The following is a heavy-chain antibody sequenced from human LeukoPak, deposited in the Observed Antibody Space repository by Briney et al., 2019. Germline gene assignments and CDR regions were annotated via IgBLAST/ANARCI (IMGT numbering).Heavy chain of an antibody. V-gene: IGHV4-39*01. CDR3: ARLNSSGYYLYLSFDY. CDR1: GGSISSSSYC. Sequence: SETLSLTCTVSGGSISSSSYCWGWIRQPPGKGLEWIGSIYYSGSTYYNPSLKSRVTISVDTSKNQFSLKLSSVTAADTAVYYCARLNSSGYYLYLSFDYWGQGTLVTVSS. D-gene: IGHD3-22*01. CDR2: IYYSGST. J-gene: IGHJ4*02.